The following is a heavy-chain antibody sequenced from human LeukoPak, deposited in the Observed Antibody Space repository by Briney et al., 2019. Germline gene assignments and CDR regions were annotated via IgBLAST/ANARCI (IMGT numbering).Heavy chain of an antibody. CDR1: GGSFSGYY. Sequence: SETLSLTCAVYGGSFSGYYWSWIRQPPGKGLEWIGEINHSGSTNYNPSLKSRVTISVDTSKNQFSLKLSSVTAADTAVYYCARRRVGATPTYYYYYYMDVWGKGTTVTISS. CDR2: INHSGST. J-gene: IGHJ6*03. CDR3: ARRRVGATPTYYYYYYMDV. V-gene: IGHV4-34*01. D-gene: IGHD1-26*01.